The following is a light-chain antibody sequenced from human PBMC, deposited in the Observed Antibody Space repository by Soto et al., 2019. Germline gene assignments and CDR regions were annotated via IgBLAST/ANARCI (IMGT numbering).Light chain of an antibody. J-gene: IGKJ5*01. CDR1: QSVSSSY. V-gene: IGKV3-20*01. CDR3: QQYGSSPIT. CDR2: GAS. Sequence: EIVLTQSPGTLSFSPGERATLTCRASQSVSSSYLAWYQQQPGQAPRLLIYGASSRATGIPDRFSGSGSGTDFTLTISRLEPEDFVVYCCQQYGSSPITFGQGTRLEIK.